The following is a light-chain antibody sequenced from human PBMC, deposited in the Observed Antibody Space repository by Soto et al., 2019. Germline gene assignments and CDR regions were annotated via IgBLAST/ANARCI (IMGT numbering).Light chain of an antibody. J-gene: IGKJ2*01. CDR3: LQYNDWPPKQYT. V-gene: IGKV3-15*01. CDR2: GAS. CDR1: QSVSSD. Sequence: EIVMTQSPATLSVSPGERVTLSRRASQSVSSDLAWYQYKPGQAPRLLIYGASTRATGTPARFSGSGSGTEFSLSISSLQSEDFAVYYCLQYNDWPPKQYTFGQGTKLEIK.